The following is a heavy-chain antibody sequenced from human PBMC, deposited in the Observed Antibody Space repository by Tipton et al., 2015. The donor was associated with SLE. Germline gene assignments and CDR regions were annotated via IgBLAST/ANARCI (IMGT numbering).Heavy chain of an antibody. CDR3: ARVGFSIAAAGTYAFDI. CDR1: GGSISSGGYY. Sequence: TLSLTCTVSGGSISSGGYYWSWIRQHPGKGLEWIGYIYYSGSTYYNPSLKSRVTISVDTSKNQFSLKLSSVTAADTAVYYCARVGFSIAAAGTYAFDIWGQGTMVTVSS. D-gene: IGHD6-13*01. CDR2: IYYSGST. V-gene: IGHV4-31*03. J-gene: IGHJ3*02.